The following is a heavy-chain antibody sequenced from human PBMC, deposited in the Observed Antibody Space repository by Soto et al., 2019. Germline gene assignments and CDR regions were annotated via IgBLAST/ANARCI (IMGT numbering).Heavy chain of an antibody. CDR1: GGTFSSYA. D-gene: IGHD2-2*01. CDR2: IIPISETT. J-gene: IGHJ6*02. CDR3: ARSQGSSTSLEIYYYYYYGMDV. Sequence: QVQLVQSGAEVKKPGSSVKVSCKASGGTFSSYAISWVRQAPGQGLEWMGGIIPISETTNYAQKFQGRVTITADESKSTAYMELSSLRSEDTAVYHCARSQGSSTSLEIYYYYYYGMDVWGQGTTVTVSS. V-gene: IGHV1-69*01.